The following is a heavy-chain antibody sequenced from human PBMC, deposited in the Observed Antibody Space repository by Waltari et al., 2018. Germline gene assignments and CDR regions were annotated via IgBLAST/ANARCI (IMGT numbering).Heavy chain of an antibody. CDR2: INPNSGGT. D-gene: IGHD3-3*01. Sequence: QVQLVQSGAEVKKPGASVKVSCKASGYTFTGYYMHWVRQAPGQGLEWMGWINPNSGGTNYAQKFQGRVTMTRDTSIRTAYMEMSRLRSDDTAVYYCARDRVLRGTPYYFDYWGQGTLVTVSS. CDR1: GYTFTGYY. CDR3: ARDRVLRGTPYYFDY. J-gene: IGHJ4*02. V-gene: IGHV1-2*02.